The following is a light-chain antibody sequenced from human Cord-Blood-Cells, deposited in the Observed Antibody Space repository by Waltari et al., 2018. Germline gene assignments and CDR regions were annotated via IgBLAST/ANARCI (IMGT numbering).Light chain of an antibody. CDR1: SSDVGGYND. V-gene: IGLV2-14*03. Sequence: SALTQPASVSGSPGQSITLSCTGTSSDVGGYNDVSWYQQHPGKAPKPMIYDVSNRPSGVSNRFSGSKSGNTASLTISGLQAEDEADYYCSSYTSSSTLVFGGGTKLTVL. J-gene: IGLJ3*02. CDR2: DVS. CDR3: SSYTSSSTLV.